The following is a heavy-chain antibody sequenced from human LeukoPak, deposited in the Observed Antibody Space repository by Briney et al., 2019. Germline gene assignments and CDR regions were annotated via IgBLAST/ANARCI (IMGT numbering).Heavy chain of an antibody. Sequence: GGSLRLSCAASGFTFSTFSMNWVRQAPGKGLEWVSSISGSGIYIYYADSVKGRFTISRDNAKNSLYLQMNSLSAEDTAIYYCVRSSGYGVADYWGQGTLVTVSP. CDR1: GFTFSTFS. V-gene: IGHV3-21*01. D-gene: IGHD5-12*01. J-gene: IGHJ4*02. CDR2: ISGSGIYI. CDR3: VRSSGYGVADY.